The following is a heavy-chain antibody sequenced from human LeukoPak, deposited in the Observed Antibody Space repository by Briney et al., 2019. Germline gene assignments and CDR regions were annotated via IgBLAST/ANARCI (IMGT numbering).Heavy chain of an antibody. CDR3: TKDGDSRGYYYSDY. D-gene: IGHD3-22*01. V-gene: IGHV3-30*18. CDR1: GFTFSTYG. J-gene: IGHJ4*02. Sequence: GGSLRLSCAASGFTFSTYGMYWVRQAPGKGLEWLAIISNDGGKKFYADSVKGRFTISRDNSKNTLYLQMDSLRTEDTAVYYCTKDGDSRGYYYSDYWGQGTLVTVSS. CDR2: ISNDGGKK.